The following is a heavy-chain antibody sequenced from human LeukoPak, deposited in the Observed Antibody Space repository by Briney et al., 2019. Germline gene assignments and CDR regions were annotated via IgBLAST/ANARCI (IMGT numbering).Heavy chain of an antibody. CDR3: ARGGKSTSRFDS. CDR1: GFTFSTYA. V-gene: IGHV3-23*01. CDR2: IGLGGEIR. Sequence: GSLSLSCAASGFTFSTYAMSWVRQAPGKGLEWVSVIGLGGEIRYYADSVKGRFTISRDNSKNTLYMEMNTLRAEDTAVYYCARGGKSTSRFDSWGQGTLVTVSS. D-gene: IGHD3-16*01. J-gene: IGHJ5*01.